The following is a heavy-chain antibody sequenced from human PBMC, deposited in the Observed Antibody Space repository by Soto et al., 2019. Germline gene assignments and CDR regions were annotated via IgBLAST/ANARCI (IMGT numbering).Heavy chain of an antibody. CDR1: GFTFSSYA. Sequence: GGSLRLSCAASGFTFSSYAMSWVRQAPGKGLEWVSVISGSDGSTFHADSVKGRFTISRDNSKNTLYLQMNSLRAEDTAVYYCAKDLYGSGSPYDYWGQGTLVTVSS. D-gene: IGHD3-10*01. J-gene: IGHJ4*02. V-gene: IGHV3-23*01. CDR3: AKDLYGSGSPYDY. CDR2: ISGSDGST.